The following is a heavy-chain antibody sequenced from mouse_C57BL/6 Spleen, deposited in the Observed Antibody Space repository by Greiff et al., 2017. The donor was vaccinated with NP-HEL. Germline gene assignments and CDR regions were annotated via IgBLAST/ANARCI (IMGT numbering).Heavy chain of an antibody. CDR2: IDPNSGGT. D-gene: IGHD2-3*01. CDR3: ARDGYYDYAMDY. V-gene: IGHV1-72*01. Sequence: QVQLQQSGPDLVKPFPSLTLSCNASGYSFTSYCMHWLKQMPARGLVWIGRIDPNSGGTKYNEKFKSKATLTVDKPSSTAYMQLSSLTSEDSAVYYCARDGYYDYAMDYWGQGTSVTVSS. J-gene: IGHJ4*01. CDR1: GYSFTSYC.